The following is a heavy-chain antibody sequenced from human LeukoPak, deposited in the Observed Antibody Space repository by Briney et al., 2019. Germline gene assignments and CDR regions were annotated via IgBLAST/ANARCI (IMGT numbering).Heavy chain of an antibody. CDR1: GFTFSSYS. CDR3: AKGAYVEVVATYYFDY. V-gene: IGHV3-48*04. Sequence: GGSLRLSCAASGFTFSSYSMNWVRQAPGKGLEWVSYISSSSSTIYYADSVKGRFTISRDNAKNSLYLQMNSLRAEDTAVYYCAKGAYVEVVATYYFDYWGQGTLVTVSS. D-gene: IGHD5-12*01. J-gene: IGHJ4*02. CDR2: ISSSSSTI.